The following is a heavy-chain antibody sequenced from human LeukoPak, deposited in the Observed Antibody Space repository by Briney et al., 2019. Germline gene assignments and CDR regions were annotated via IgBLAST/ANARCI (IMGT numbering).Heavy chain of an antibody. J-gene: IGHJ4*02. CDR2: IWYDGTNT. CDR1: GFTFSSYG. Sequence: GGSLRLSCAASGFTFSSYGMHWVRQAPGKGLEWLAVIWYDGTNTYYADSVKGRFAISRDNSKNTLYLQMNSLRAEDTAVYYCARARNNYDSSSYSALDYWGQGTLVTVSS. D-gene: IGHD3-22*01. CDR3: ARARNNYDSSSYSALDY. V-gene: IGHV3-33*08.